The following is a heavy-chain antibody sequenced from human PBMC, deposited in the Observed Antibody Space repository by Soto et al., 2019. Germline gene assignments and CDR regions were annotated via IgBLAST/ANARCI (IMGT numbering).Heavy chain of an antibody. Sequence: QLQLQESGSGLVKPSQTLSLTCAVSGGSISSGGYSWSWIRQPPGKGLEWIGYIYHSGSTYYNPSLKSRVTISVDRSKNQFSLTLSSVTAADTAVYYCAKSGSYYNPYYYYGMDVWGQGTTVTVSS. CDR1: GGSISSGGYS. CDR2: IYHSGST. J-gene: IGHJ6*02. V-gene: IGHV4-30-2*01. D-gene: IGHD3-10*01. CDR3: AKSGSYYNPYYYYGMDV.